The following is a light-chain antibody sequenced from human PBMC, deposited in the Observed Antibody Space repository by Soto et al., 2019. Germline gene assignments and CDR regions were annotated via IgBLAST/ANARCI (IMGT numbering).Light chain of an antibody. V-gene: IGKV3-11*01. Sequence: EIMLTQSPDTLSLSPGNRATLSCRASQSVSTYLARYQQKPDQPPMLFIFDASNRATGIPARFSGSGSGTDFTFTISSLEPEDFAVYYCQQRSNWPPTFGQGTKVDIK. J-gene: IGKJ1*01. CDR1: QSVSTY. CDR3: QQRSNWPPT. CDR2: DAS.